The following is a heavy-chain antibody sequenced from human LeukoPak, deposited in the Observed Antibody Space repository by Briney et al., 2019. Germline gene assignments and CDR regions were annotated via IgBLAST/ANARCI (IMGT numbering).Heavy chain of an antibody. J-gene: IGHJ4*02. CDR2: IKQDGSEK. CDR1: GFTFSTYW. Sequence: GGSLRLSCAASGFTFSTYWMSWVRQAPGKGLEWVANIKQDGSEKYYVDSVKGRFTISRDNAKNSLYLQMNSLRAEDTAVYYCARENVWGSYRFVDYWGQGTLVTVSS. V-gene: IGHV3-7*01. CDR3: ARENVWGSYRFVDY. D-gene: IGHD3-16*01.